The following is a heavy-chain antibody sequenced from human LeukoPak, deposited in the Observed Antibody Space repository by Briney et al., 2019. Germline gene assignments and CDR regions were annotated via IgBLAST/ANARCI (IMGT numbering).Heavy chain of an antibody. Sequence: KPSETLSLTCTVSGGSISSSSYYWGWIRQPPGKGLEWIGSIYYSGSTYYNPSLKSRVTMSVDTSKNQFSLKLRSMTAADTAVYYCARAQGGGGNYGMDVWGHGTTVTVSS. V-gene: IGHV4-39*07. D-gene: IGHD2-15*01. J-gene: IGHJ6*02. CDR3: ARAQGGGGNYGMDV. CDR1: GGSISSSSYY. CDR2: IYYSGST.